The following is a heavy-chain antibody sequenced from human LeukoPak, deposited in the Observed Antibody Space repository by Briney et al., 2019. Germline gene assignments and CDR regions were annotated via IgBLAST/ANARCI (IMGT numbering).Heavy chain of an antibody. CDR1: GFTFSSYA. CDR3: AKDSAYYYGSGSYTDY. J-gene: IGHJ4*02. Sequence: QPGGSLRLSCAASGFTFSSYAMSWVRQAPGKWLEWVSAISGSGGSTYYADSVKGRFTISRDNSKNTLYLQMNSLRAEDTAVYYCAKDSAYYYGSGSYTDYWGQGTLVTVSS. V-gene: IGHV3-23*01. D-gene: IGHD3-10*01. CDR2: ISGSGGST.